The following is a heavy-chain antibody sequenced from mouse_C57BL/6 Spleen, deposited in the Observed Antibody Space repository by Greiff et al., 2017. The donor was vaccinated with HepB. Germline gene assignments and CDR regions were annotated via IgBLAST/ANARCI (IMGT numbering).Heavy chain of an antibody. CDR3: ARKLQEGSHYYRSSYNYAMDY. J-gene: IGHJ4*01. V-gene: IGHV1-50*01. Sequence: QVQLQQPGAELVKPGASVKLSCKASGYTFTSYWMQWVKQRPGQGLEWIGEIDPSDSYTNYNPKFKDKATMTVDTSSNTAYMQLSSLTSEDSAVYYCARKLQEGSHYYRSSYNYAMDYWGQGTSVTVAS. CDR2: IDPSDSYT. D-gene: IGHD1-1*01. CDR1: GYTFTSYW.